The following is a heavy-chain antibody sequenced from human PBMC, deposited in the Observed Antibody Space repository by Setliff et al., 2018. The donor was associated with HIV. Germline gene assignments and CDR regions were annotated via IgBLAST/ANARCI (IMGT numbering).Heavy chain of an antibody. CDR2: ISPYNGDT. J-gene: IGHJ1*01. D-gene: IGHD3-22*01. CDR1: GYRFNTYG. CDR3: VRGVTRDISGYYRDEYFQH. V-gene: IGHV1-18*01. Sequence: GASVKVSCKASGYRFNTYGTSWVRQAPGQGLEWMGWISPYNGDTRFAQSLQGRVTLTTDTSTNTAYMEMRTLRSDDTAVYYCVRGVTRDISGYYRDEYFQHWGQGTPVTVSS.